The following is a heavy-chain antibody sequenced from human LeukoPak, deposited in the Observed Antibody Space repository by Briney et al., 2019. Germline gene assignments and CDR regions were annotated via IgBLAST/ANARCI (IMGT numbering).Heavy chain of an antibody. CDR3: AKDVYGDYGGLDY. V-gene: IGHV3-23*01. D-gene: IGHD4-17*01. CDR1: GFPFSTYA. CDR2: IRGSDGST. Sequence: GGSLRLSCAASGFPFSTYAMSWVRQAPGKGPEWVSSIRGSDGSTYYADSVKGRFAISRDNSKNTLYLQMNSPRAEDTAVYYCAKDVYGDYGGLDYWGQGTLVTVSS. J-gene: IGHJ4*02.